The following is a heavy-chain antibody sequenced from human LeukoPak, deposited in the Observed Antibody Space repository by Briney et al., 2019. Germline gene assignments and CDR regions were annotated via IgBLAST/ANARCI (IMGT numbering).Heavy chain of an antibody. CDR2: IFSGGGT. CDR3: ARSAVASGINYFDP. J-gene: IGHJ5*02. D-gene: IGHD6-13*01. V-gene: IGHV3-53*01. CDR1: GFTVSYNY. Sequence: PGGSLRLSCEASGFTVSYNYINWIRQTPGKGLEWVPAIFSGGGTYYIDSVKGRFTISRDNAKNTLYLQMNSLRAEDTAMYYCARSAVASGINYFDPWGQGTLVTVSS.